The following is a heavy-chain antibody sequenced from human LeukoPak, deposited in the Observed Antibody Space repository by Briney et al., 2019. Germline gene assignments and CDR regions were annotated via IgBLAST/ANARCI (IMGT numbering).Heavy chain of an antibody. Sequence: PSETLSLTCTVSGGSISSGDYYWSWIRQPPGQGLEWIGYIYYSGSTYYNPSLKSRVTISVDTSKNQFSLKLSSVTAADTAVYYCARDRSWDYYGMDVWGQGTTVTVSS. CDR2: IYYSGST. D-gene: IGHD6-13*01. CDR3: ARDRSWDYYGMDV. CDR1: GGSISSGDYY. J-gene: IGHJ6*02. V-gene: IGHV4-30-4*01.